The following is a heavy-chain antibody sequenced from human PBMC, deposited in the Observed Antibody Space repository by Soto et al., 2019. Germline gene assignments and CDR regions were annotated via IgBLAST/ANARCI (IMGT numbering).Heavy chain of an antibody. CDR1: GYTFTSYG. CDR3: ARDLGSITIFPKGMDV. Sequence: SSVQVSCKASGYTFTSYGISWVRQAPGQGLEWMGGIIPIFGTANYAQKFQGRVTITADESTSTAYMELSSLRSEDTAVYYCARDLGSITIFPKGMDVCGQGTTVTVSS. CDR2: IIPIFGTA. J-gene: IGHJ6*02. V-gene: IGHV1-69*13. D-gene: IGHD3-9*01.